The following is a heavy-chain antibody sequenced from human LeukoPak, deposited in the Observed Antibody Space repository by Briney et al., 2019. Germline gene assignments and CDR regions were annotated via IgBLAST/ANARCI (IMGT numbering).Heavy chain of an antibody. CDR3: AREGYSQYDAFDI. CDR1: GFTFSSYE. V-gene: IGHV3-48*03. CDR2: ISSSGSTI. Sequence: PGGSLRLPCAASGFTFSSYEMNWVRQAPGKGLEWVSYISSSGSTIYYADSVKGRFTISRDNAKNSLYLQMNSLRAEDTAVYYCAREGYSQYDAFDIWGQGTMVTASS. D-gene: IGHD5-18*01. J-gene: IGHJ3*02.